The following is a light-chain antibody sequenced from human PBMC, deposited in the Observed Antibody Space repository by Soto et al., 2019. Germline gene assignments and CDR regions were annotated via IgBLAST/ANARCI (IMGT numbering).Light chain of an antibody. CDR3: QSYDSSLSGV. CDR1: SSNIGAGYD. Sequence: QSVLTQPPSVSGAPGQRVTISCTGSSSNIGAGYDVHWYQQLPGTAPKLLIYGNSNRPSGVPDRFSGSKSGTSASRAITGLQAEDEADYYCQSYDSSLSGVFGGGTKVTVL. CDR2: GNS. V-gene: IGLV1-40*01. J-gene: IGLJ2*01.